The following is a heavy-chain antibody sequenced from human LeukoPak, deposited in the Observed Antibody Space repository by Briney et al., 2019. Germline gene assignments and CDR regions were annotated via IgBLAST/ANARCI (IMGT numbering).Heavy chain of an antibody. J-gene: IGHJ4*02. CDR2: INHSGST. D-gene: IGHD3-3*01. CDR1: GGSISSGSYY. V-gene: IGHV4-39*07. CDR3: ARGPNRLLRFLS. Sequence: SQTLSLTCTVSGGSISSGSYYWSWIRQPPGKGLEWIGEINHSGSTNYNPSLKSRVTISVDTSKNQFSLKLSSVTAADTAVYYCARGPNRLLRFLSWGQGTLVTVSS.